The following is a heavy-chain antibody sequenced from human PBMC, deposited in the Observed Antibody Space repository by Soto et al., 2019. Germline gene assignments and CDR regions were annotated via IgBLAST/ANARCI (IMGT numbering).Heavy chain of an antibody. CDR3: ARTSVFSPNYYMDV. Sequence: GGSLRLSCAASGFTVRGNYMSWVRQAPGKGLEWVSVINSGGSTHYADSVKGRFTISRDNSKNTLYLQMNTLRAEDTAVYYCARTSVFSPNYYMDVWGRGTTVTVSS. J-gene: IGHJ6*03. CDR1: GFTVRGNY. CDR2: INSGGST. V-gene: IGHV3-66*01.